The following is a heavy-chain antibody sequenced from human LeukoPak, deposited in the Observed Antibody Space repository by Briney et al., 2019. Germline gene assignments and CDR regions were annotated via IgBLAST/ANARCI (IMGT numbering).Heavy chain of an antibody. CDR2: INPNSGGT. CDR1: GYTFTGYY. Sequence: ASVNVSCKASGYTFTGYYMHWVRQAPGQGLEWMGWINPNSGGTNYPQKFQGRVTMTRDTYISTAYMELSRLRSDDTAVYYCASSTLPETTIFGVVIKSPYYYGMDVWSQGTTVTVSS. CDR3: ASSTLPETTIFGVVIKSPYYYGMDV. D-gene: IGHD3-3*01. V-gene: IGHV1-2*02. J-gene: IGHJ6*02.